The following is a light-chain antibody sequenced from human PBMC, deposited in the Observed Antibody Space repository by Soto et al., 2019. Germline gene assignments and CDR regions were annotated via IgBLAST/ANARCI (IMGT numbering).Light chain of an antibody. V-gene: IGLV2-23*02. CDR2: EVG. Sequence: QSALTQPASVSGSPGQSITISCTGTNSDVAAYNLVSWYQQFSGKAPKLLIYEVGRWPSGISDRFSGSKSGNTASLTISGPQAGDEADYNCRSYAASTWGYVFGPGTKVPVL. CDR3: RSYAASTWGYV. J-gene: IGLJ1*01. CDR1: NSDVAAYNL.